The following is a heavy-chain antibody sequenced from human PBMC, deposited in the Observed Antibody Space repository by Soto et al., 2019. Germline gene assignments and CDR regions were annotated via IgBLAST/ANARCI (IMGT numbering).Heavy chain of an antibody. Sequence: ASVKVSCKASGCTFTSYHMHWVRQAPGQGLEWIGKINPNGATTSYAQKFQGRVTMTRDTSTSTVYMELSSLRSEDTAVYYCAREGPFYYDSSAYKHGPKWFDPWGQGTLVTVSS. CDR3: AREGPFYYDSSAYKHGPKWFDP. D-gene: IGHD3-22*01. CDR2: INPNGATT. V-gene: IGHV1-46*01. J-gene: IGHJ5*02. CDR1: GCTFTSYH.